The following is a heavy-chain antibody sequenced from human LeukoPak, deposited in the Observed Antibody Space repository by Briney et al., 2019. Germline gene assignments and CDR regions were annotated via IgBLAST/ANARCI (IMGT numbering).Heavy chain of an antibody. CDR3: ARISSGWTRGVDY. CDR2: INPNSGGT. V-gene: IGHV1-2*06. J-gene: IGHJ4*02. CDR1: GYIFTGYY. D-gene: IGHD6-19*01. Sequence: ASVKVSCKASGYIFTGYYMHWVRQAPGQGLEWMGRINPNSGGTNYAQKFQGRVTMTRDTSISTAYMELSRLRSDDTAVYYCARISSGWTRGVDYWGQGTLVTVSS.